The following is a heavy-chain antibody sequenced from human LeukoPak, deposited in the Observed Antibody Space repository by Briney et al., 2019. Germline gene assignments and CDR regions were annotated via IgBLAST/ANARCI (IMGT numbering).Heavy chain of an antibody. Sequence: KPSETLSLTCTISGGSISTYYWSWIRQPAGKGLEWIGRIYSSGNTNYNPSLNSRVTMSVDASKNQFFLNLNSVTAADTAVYYCARQNLSYSSGWYYFDYWGQGTLVTVSS. CDR2: IYSSGNT. J-gene: IGHJ4*02. D-gene: IGHD6-19*01. V-gene: IGHV4-4*07. CDR3: ARQNLSYSSGWYYFDY. CDR1: GGSISTYY.